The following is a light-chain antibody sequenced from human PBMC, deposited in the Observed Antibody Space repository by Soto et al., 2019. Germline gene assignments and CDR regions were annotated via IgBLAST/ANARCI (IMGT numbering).Light chain of an antibody. Sequence: DIQVTQSPSSVSASVGDRVTITCRASQGLVSWLAWYQQKPGKAPKLLIYAASSFQSGVPSRFSGSGSGTDFTRTISSLQPEDFATYYCQQTSSFPLTFGGGTKVEIK. CDR1: QGLVSW. CDR2: AAS. J-gene: IGKJ4*01. CDR3: QQTSSFPLT. V-gene: IGKV1-12*01.